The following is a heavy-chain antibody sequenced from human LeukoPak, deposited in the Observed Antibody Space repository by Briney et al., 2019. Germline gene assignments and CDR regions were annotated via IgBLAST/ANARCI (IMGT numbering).Heavy chain of an antibody. J-gene: IGHJ4*02. Sequence: GGSLRLSCAASGFTFSNYWMSWVRQAPGKGLEWVANIKQDGSEKCYVDSVKGRFTISRDNAKNSLYLQMNSLRAEDTALYYCARGYCSSTSCYSAGVKDYWGQGTLVTVSS. CDR1: GFTFSNYW. CDR3: ARGYCSSTSCYSAGVKDY. D-gene: IGHD2-2*01. CDR2: IKQDGSEK. V-gene: IGHV3-7*01.